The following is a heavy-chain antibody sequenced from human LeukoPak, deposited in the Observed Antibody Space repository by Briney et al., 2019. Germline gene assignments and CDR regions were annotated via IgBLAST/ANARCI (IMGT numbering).Heavy chain of an antibody. J-gene: IGHJ4*02. CDR1: GFTFSDYS. CDR2: IGIDSGNT. CDR3: ARDYKYALDN. D-gene: IGHD5-24*01. V-gene: IGHV3-48*01. Sequence: HPWGSLRLSCAASGFTFSDYSMNWVRQAPGKGLEWISYIGIDSGNTNYADSVKGRFTISGDKAKNSLYLQMNSLRVEDTAVYYCARDYKYALDNWGQGTLVTVSS.